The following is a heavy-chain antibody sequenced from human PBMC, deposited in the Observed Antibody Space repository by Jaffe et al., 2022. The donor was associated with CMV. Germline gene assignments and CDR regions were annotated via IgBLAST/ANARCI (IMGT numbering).Heavy chain of an antibody. J-gene: IGHJ5*02. V-gene: IGHV3-21*01. D-gene: IGHD3-3*01. CDR1: GFTFSSYS. CDR2: ISSSSSYI. CDR3: ARDCLGDSERITIFGVVIIGWFDP. Sequence: EVQLVESGGGLVKPGGSLRLSCAASGFTFSSYSMNWVRQAPGKGLEWVSSISSSSSYIYYADSVKGRFTISRDNAKNSLYLQMNSLRAEDTAVYYCARDCLGDSERITIFGVVIIGWFDPWGQGTLVTVSS.